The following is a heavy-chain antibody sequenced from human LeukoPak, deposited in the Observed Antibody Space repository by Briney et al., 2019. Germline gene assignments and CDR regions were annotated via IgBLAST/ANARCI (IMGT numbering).Heavy chain of an antibody. Sequence: SETLSLTCIVSGGSISSSSYYWGWIRQPPGKGLEWIGNIYYSGSTYYNPSLKSRVTISVDTSKNQFSLKLSSVTAADTAVYYCARRREGSSEIDYWGQGTLVTVSS. D-gene: IGHD6-19*01. CDR3: ARRREGSSEIDY. V-gene: IGHV4-39*01. CDR2: IYYSGST. J-gene: IGHJ4*02. CDR1: GGSISSSSYY.